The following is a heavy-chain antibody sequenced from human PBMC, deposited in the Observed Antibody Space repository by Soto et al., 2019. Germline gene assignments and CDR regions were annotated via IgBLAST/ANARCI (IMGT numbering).Heavy chain of an antibody. J-gene: IGHJ4*02. Sequence: QVQLVQSGAEVKKPGSSVKVSCNASGGTFSSYTISWVRQAPGQGLEWMGRIIPILGIANYAQKFQGRVTITADKSTSTAYMELSSLRSEDTPVYYCAKKGNTAGYYFDYWGQGTLVTVSS. CDR1: GGTFSSYT. V-gene: IGHV1-69*02. D-gene: IGHD5-18*01. CDR2: IIPILGIA. CDR3: AKKGNTAGYYFDY.